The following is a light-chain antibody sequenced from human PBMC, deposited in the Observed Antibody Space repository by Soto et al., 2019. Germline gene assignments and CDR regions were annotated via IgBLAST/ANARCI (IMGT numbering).Light chain of an antibody. CDR1: QSVRSDY. Sequence: EIVLTQSPGTLSLSPGERATLSCRASQSVRSDYLAWYHQKPGQAPRLLIYGASTRATGIPDRFSGSGSGTDFTLTISTLDPEDFAVYYCQQYGDSPYAFGQGTNLEIK. CDR2: GAS. V-gene: IGKV3-20*01. J-gene: IGKJ2*01. CDR3: QQYGDSPYA.